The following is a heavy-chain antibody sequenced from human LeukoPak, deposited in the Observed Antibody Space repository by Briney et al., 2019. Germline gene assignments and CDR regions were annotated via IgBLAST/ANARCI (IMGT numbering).Heavy chain of an antibody. CDR2: IYHKSGEN. V-gene: IGHV1-2*02. D-gene: IGHD5-18*01. Sequence: SVKVSCKASGYTFTGYYMHWVRQAAGQGLKGMGWIYHKSGENNYAQKFQGTVPKTRETSNNTAYMELSRLGCDDPAVYYCAKDPSPDDTASWGQGILVSDSS. CDR3: AKDPSPDDTAS. J-gene: IGHJ4*02. CDR1: GYTFTGYY.